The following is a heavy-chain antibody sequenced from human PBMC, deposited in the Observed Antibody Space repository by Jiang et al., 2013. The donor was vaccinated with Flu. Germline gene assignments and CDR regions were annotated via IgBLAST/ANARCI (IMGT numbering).Heavy chain of an antibody. D-gene: IGHD1-26*01. V-gene: IGHV1-3*01. Sequence: GAEVKKPGASVKVSCKASGYTFTSYAMHWVRQAPGQRLEWMGWINVGNDNTKYSQKFQGRVTITRDTSASTAYMELSSLRSEDTAVYYCARLSGNYYGQFDYWGQGTLVTVSS. CDR1: GYTFTSYA. CDR2: INVGNDNT. J-gene: IGHJ4*02. CDR3: ARLSGNYYGQFDY.